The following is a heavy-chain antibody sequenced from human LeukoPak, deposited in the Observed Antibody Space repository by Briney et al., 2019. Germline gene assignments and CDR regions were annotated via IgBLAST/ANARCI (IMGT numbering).Heavy chain of an antibody. CDR1: GFTFSDYE. CDR2: ISSGGSSI. D-gene: IGHD2-15*01. J-gene: IGHJ4*02. V-gene: IGHV3-48*03. CDR3: ARVGCSGGSCYPTFPDF. Sequence: GGSLRLSCAASGFTFSDYEMDWVRQAPGKGLEGVSYISSGGSSIYYADSVKGRFTISRDNAKSLLYLQMNSLRAEDTAFYYCARVGCSGGSCYPTFPDFWGQGTLVTVSS.